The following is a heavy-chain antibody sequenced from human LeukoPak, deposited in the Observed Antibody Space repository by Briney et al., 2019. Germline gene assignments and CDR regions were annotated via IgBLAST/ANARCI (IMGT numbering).Heavy chain of an antibody. V-gene: IGHV3-23*01. CDR2: ISATGFTT. D-gene: IGHD1-26*01. Sequence: GGSLRLSCAASGFTFSSYTMSWVRQAPGKGLEWISVISATGFTTHHTDSVTGRFTISRDNSKSILYLQMDGLRAEDTAIYFCTKDVQVGPTRGFFDFWGQGTLVTVSS. CDR1: GFTFSSYT. CDR3: TKDVQVGPTRGFFDF. J-gene: IGHJ4*03.